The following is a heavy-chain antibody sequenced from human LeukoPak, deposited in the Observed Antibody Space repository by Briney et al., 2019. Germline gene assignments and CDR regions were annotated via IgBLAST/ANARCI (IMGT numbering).Heavy chain of an antibody. V-gene: IGHV4-59*01. CDR3: ARSRVWSDYWGYFDY. D-gene: IGHD3-3*01. J-gene: IGHJ4*02. CDR2: IYHSGST. Sequence: SETLSLTCTVSGVSIIGYYWNWIRQPPGKGLDWIGYIYHSGSTNCNPSLKSRVTISVDTSKTQISLKLRAVTAADTAVYYCARSRVWSDYWGYFDYWGQGTLVTVSS. CDR1: GVSIIGYY.